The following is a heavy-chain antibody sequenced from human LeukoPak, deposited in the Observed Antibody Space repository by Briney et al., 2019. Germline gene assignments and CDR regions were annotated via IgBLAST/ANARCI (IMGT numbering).Heavy chain of an antibody. CDR2: INTDGGST. V-gene: IGHV3-74*01. Sequence: GGSLRLSCAASGFTFSYYWMDWVRQAPGKGLVWVSRINTDGGSTSYADSVKGRFTISRDNAKNTLYLQMNSLRAEDTAVYFCARATGATSSSGSYRFGGQGTLVTVSS. D-gene: IGHD6-6*01. J-gene: IGHJ4*02. CDR3: ARATGATSSSGSYRF. CDR1: GFTFSYYW.